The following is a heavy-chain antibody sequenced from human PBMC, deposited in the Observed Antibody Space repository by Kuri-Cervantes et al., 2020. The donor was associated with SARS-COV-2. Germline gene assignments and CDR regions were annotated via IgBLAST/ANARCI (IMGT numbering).Heavy chain of an antibody. D-gene: IGHD6-13*01. CDR2: IYHSGST. CDR3: ARHASGYSSSWYNWFDP. J-gene: IGHJ5*02. Sequence: SETLSLTCTVSGYSISRDYYWGWIRQPPGKGLEWIGSIYHSGSTYYNPSLKSRVTISVDTSKNQFSLKLSSVTAADTAVYYCARHASGYSSSWYNWFDPWGQGTLVTVSS. CDR1: GYSISRDYY. V-gene: IGHV4-38-2*02.